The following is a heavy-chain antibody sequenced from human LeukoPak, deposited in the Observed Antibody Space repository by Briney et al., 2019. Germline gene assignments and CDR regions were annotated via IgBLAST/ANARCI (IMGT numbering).Heavy chain of an antibody. CDR2: IIPIFGTA. D-gene: IGHD6-13*01. V-gene: IGHV1-69*06. Sequence: GASVKVSCKASGGTFSSYAISWVRQAPGQGLEWMGGIIPIFGTANYAQKFQGRVTITADKSTSTAYMELSSLRSEDTAVYYCARELPSLHGIAAAHFDYWGQGTLVTVSS. CDR1: GGTFSSYA. CDR3: ARELPSLHGIAAAHFDY. J-gene: IGHJ4*02.